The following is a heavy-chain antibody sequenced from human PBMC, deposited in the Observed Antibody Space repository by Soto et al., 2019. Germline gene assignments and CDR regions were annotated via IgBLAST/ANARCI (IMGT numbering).Heavy chain of an antibody. D-gene: IGHD4-17*01. V-gene: IGHV3-23*01. Sequence: EVQLLESGGGLVQPGGSLRLSCAASGFTFSSYAMSWVRQAPGKGLEWVSAISGSGGSTYYADSVKGRFTVSRDNSKYTLYLQLNSLRAEDTAVDYCAKDMTTVVRCAFDIWGQGTMVTVSS. CDR2: ISGSGGST. J-gene: IGHJ3*02. CDR1: GFTFSSYA. CDR3: AKDMTTVVRCAFDI.